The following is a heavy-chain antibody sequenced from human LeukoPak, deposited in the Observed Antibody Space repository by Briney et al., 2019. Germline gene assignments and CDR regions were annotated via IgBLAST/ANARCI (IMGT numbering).Heavy chain of an antibody. D-gene: IGHD6-13*01. CDR2: IGTAGDT. V-gene: IGHV3-13*01. J-gene: IGHJ3*02. CDR1: GFTFSSYD. Sequence: GGSLRLSCAASGFTFSSYDMPWVRQATGKGLEWVLAIGTAGDTYYPGSVKGRFTISRENAKNSLYLQMNSLRAGDTAVYYCARGVIAAAPSGAFDIWGQGTMVTVSS. CDR3: ARGVIAAAPSGAFDI.